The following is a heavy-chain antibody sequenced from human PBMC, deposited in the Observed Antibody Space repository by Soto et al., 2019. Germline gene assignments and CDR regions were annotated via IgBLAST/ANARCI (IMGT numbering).Heavy chain of an antibody. V-gene: IGHV3-23*01. Sequence: GGSLRLSCADSGFIFSDHGLSWVSQAPGKGPEWVSASAGSVGSTYDADSRKGRFSISGDNTKNMVCLQMDSLRAEDTAVSYCAQDRTLASRDFDQCGQELVVTGSS. D-gene: IGHD6-6*01. CDR1: GFIFSDHG. CDR2: SAGSVGST. J-gene: IGHJ4*02. CDR3: AQDRTLASRDFDQ.